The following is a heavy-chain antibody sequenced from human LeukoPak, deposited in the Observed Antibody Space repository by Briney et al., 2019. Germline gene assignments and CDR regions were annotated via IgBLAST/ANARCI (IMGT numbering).Heavy chain of an antibody. D-gene: IGHD6-19*01. Sequence: SVKVSCKASGGTFSSCAISWVRQAPGQGLEWMGGIIPIFGTANYAQKFQGRVTITTDESTSTAYMELSSLRSEDTAVYYCARTDYHGSGWYGDFDYWGQGTLVTVSS. CDR2: IIPIFGTA. J-gene: IGHJ4*02. V-gene: IGHV1-69*05. CDR3: ARTDYHGSGWYGDFDY. CDR1: GGTFSSCA.